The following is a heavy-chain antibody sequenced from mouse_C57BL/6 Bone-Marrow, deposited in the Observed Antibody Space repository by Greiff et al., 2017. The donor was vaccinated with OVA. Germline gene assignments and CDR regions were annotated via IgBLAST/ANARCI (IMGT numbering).Heavy chain of an antibody. CDR2: IWGDGST. Sequence: VQVVESGPGLVAPSQSLSITCTVSGFSLTSSGVSWVRQPPGKGLEWLGVIWGDGSTNYHSALISTLSISKDKSKSQVFLKLNSLPTVDTATYYCAKIWRGRYYGSLGYWGQGTTLTVSS. CDR3: AKIWRGRYYGSLGY. CDR1: GFSLTSSG. D-gene: IGHD1-1*01. J-gene: IGHJ2*01. V-gene: IGHV2-3*01.